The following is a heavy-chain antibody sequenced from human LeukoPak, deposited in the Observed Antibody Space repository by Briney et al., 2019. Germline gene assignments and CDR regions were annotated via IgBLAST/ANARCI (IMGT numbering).Heavy chain of an antibody. CDR1: GFTFDNYG. D-gene: IGHD6-13*01. Sequence: PGGSLRLPCAASGFTFDNYGMSWVRQVPGKGLEWVSSINGNGGSTAYADSVKGRFTISRENAKNSLYLQMNSLRAGDTAVYYCARAAYSSTWYSRYFDLWGRGTLVTVSS. CDR3: ARAAYSSTWYSRYFDL. V-gene: IGHV3-20*04. CDR2: INGNGGST. J-gene: IGHJ2*01.